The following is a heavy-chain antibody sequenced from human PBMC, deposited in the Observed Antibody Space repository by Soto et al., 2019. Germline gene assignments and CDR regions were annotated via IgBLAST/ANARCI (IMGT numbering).Heavy chain of an antibody. CDR2: ISGSGGST. D-gene: IGHD3-10*01. V-gene: IGHV3-23*01. CDR1: GFTFSSYA. J-gene: IGHJ3*02. Sequence: GGSLRLSCAASGFTFSSYAMSWVRQAPGKGLEWVSAISGSGGSTYYADSVKGRFTISRDNSKNTLYLQMNSLRAEETAVYYCAKGTYYYGSGSYFHDAFDIWGQGTMVTVSS. CDR3: AKGTYYYGSGSYFHDAFDI.